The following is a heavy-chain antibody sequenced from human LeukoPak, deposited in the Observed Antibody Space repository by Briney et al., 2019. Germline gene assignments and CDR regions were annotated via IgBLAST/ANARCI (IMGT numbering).Heavy chain of an antibody. V-gene: IGHV3-23*01. CDR1: GFTFSNNA. J-gene: IGHJ4*02. CDR2: TSTSGGSA. D-gene: IGHD1-26*01. Sequence: GGSLRLSCAASGFTFSNNAMSWVRQAPGKGLEWVSATSTSGGSAYYADSVKGRFTISRDNSKNTLYLQMDSLRADGTAVYYCARYSGSYYYPPAWDLWGQGTLVTVSS. CDR3: ARYSGSYYYPPAWDL.